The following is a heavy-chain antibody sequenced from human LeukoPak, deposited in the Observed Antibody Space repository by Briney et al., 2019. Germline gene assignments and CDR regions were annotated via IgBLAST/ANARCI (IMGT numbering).Heavy chain of an antibody. Sequence: SETLSLTCTVSGGSISSGGYYWSWIRQHPGKGLEWIGYIYYSGSTNYNPSLKSRVTISVDTSKNQFSLKLSSVTAADTAVYYCARAGAAAGMGDDAFDIWGQGTMVTVSS. D-gene: IGHD6-13*01. CDR2: IYYSGST. V-gene: IGHV4-61*08. J-gene: IGHJ3*02. CDR1: GGSISSGGYY. CDR3: ARAGAAAGMGDDAFDI.